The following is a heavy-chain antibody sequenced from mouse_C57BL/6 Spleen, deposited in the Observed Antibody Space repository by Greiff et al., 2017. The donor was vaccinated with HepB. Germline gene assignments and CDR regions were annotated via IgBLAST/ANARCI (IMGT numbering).Heavy chain of an antibody. Sequence: EVKVEESGGGLVQPGGSMKLSCVASGFTFSNYWMNWVRQSPEKGLEWVAQIRLKSDNYATHYAESVKGRFTISRDDSKSSVNLQMNNLRAEDTGIYYCTGSTVVAPYYYAMDYWGQGTSVTVSS. J-gene: IGHJ4*01. CDR1: GFTFSNYW. D-gene: IGHD1-1*01. CDR2: IRLKSDNYAT. CDR3: TGSTVVAPYYYAMDY. V-gene: IGHV6-3*01.